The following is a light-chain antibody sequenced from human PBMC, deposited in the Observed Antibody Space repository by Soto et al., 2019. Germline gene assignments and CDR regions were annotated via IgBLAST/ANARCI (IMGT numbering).Light chain of an antibody. CDR2: GAS. Sequence: ETVLTQSPATLSLSPGETATLSCRASQNVDIYVAWFQQKPGQAPRLLIYGASNRATGIPDRFSGSGSGTDFTLTISRLEPEDFAVYYCQQYGTSSWTFGQGTKVEIK. J-gene: IGKJ1*01. CDR1: QNVDIY. V-gene: IGKV3-20*01. CDR3: QQYGTSSWT.